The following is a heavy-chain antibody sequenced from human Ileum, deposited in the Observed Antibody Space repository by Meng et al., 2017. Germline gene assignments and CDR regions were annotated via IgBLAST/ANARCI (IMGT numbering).Heavy chain of an antibody. D-gene: IGHD3-10*01. CDR3: ARGTPGRSYSDY. CDR1: DYIFTGDG. Sequence: QVQPVQSGPEVKKPGASVKFFCKASDYIFTGDGVSWVRQAPGQGLEWMAWLGAHDGDTSHAPKFQGRVTVSADRPTATAYMELRSLRSDDTAVYYCARGTPGRSYSDYWGQGTLVTVSS. J-gene: IGHJ4*02. CDR2: LGAHDGDT. V-gene: IGHV1-18*01.